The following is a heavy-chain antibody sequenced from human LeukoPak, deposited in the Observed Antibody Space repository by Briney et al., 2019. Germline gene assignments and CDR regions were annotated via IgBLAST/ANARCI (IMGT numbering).Heavy chain of an antibody. Sequence: SETLSLTCAVSGASISSHNWWWSWVRQPPGKGLEWIGEIYHSGSTNYNPSLKSRVTMSVDKSKNQFSLNLSSVTAADTAVYYCASAEPRGIIWYPSWGQGTLVTVSS. V-gene: IGHV4-4*02. CDR2: IYHSGST. CDR1: GASISSHNW. CDR3: ASAEPRGIIWYPS. D-gene: IGHD6-13*01. J-gene: IGHJ5*02.